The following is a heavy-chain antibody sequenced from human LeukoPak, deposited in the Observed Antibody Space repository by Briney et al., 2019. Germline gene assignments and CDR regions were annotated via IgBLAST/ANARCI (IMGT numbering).Heavy chain of an antibody. CDR1: GYTFTSYG. Sequence: SVKVSCKASGYTFTSYGISWVRQAPGQGLEWMGGIIPIFGTANYAQKFQGRVTITADESTSTAYMELNSLRSEDTAVYYCARDGDSSGWYNWFDPWGQGTLVTVSS. CDR3: ARDGDSSGWYNWFDP. V-gene: IGHV1-69*13. CDR2: IIPIFGTA. D-gene: IGHD6-19*01. J-gene: IGHJ5*02.